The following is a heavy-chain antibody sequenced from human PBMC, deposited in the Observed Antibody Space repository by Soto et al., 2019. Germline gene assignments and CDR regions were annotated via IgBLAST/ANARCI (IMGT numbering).Heavy chain of an antibody. Sequence: GGSLRLSCAASGFTFSSYAMRRVSQAPGKGLEWVAVISYDGSNKYYADSVKGRFTISRDNSKNTLYLQMNSLRAEDTAVYYCARVPDYYDSSGYYYWGQGTLVTVSS. CDR1: GFTFSSYA. CDR2: ISYDGSNK. V-gene: IGHV3-30-3*01. CDR3: ARVPDYYDSSGYYY. J-gene: IGHJ4*02. D-gene: IGHD3-22*01.